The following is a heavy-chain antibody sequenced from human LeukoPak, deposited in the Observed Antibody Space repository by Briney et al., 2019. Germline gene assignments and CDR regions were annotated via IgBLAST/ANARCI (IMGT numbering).Heavy chain of an antibody. D-gene: IGHD6-13*01. CDR2: ILYDGSNK. V-gene: IGHV3-33*06. J-gene: IGHJ4*02. CDR3: AKHDSAAGAFDY. CDR1: GFTFSGYG. Sequence: GSLRLSCAASGFTFSGYGMHWVRQAPGKGLEWVALILYDGSNKFYADSVKGRFTISRDNSKNTLYLQMNSLRAEDTAVYYCAKHDSAAGAFDYWGQGTLVTVSS.